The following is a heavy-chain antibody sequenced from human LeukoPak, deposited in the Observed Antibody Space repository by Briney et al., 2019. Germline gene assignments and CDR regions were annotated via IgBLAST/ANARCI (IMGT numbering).Heavy chain of an antibody. CDR2: IIPIFGTA. J-gene: IGHJ4*02. Sequence: SVKVSCKASGYTFTSYGISWVRQAPGQGLEWMGGIIPIFGTANYAQKFQGRVTITADESTSTAYMELSSLRSEDTAVYYCACSGGSCPFRYWGQGTLVTVSS. V-gene: IGHV1-69*13. CDR3: ACSGGSCPFRY. CDR1: GYTFTSYG. D-gene: IGHD2-15*01.